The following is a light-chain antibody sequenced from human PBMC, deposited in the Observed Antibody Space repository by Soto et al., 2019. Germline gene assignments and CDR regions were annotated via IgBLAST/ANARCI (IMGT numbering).Light chain of an antibody. CDR3: QQYGSTPLT. CDR1: QSLKNNY. Sequence: EIVLKQSPDTLSLSPGERATLSCRASQSLKNNYLAWYQQKPGQAHRFLIYDASSRATGIPDRFSGSGSGTDFTLTISRLEPEDFAVDYWQQYGSTPLTFGGGTKVDIK. V-gene: IGKV3-20*01. J-gene: IGKJ4*01. CDR2: DAS.